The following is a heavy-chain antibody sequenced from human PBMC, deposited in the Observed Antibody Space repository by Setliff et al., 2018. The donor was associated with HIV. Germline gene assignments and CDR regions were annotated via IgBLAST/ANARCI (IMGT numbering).Heavy chain of an antibody. Sequence: PGGSLRLSCEASGFTVSSSYMAWVRQAPGKGLEWVSVIYSDGGTTYSADSVKGRFTISRDNSKNTLYLQMNNLRAEDTAVYYCAKADDGAAAGPAPWGQGTLVTVSS. J-gene: IGHJ5*02. V-gene: IGHV3-23*03. D-gene: IGHD6-13*01. CDR3: AKADDGAAAGPAP. CDR1: GFTVSSSY. CDR2: IYSDGGTT.